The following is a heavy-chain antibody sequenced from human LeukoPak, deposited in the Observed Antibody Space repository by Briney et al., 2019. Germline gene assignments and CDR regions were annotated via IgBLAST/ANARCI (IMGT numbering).Heavy chain of an antibody. Sequence: ASVKVSCKASGGTFSSYAISWVRQAPGQGLEWMGRIIPILGIANYAQKFQGRVTITADKSTSTAYMELSSLRSEDTAVYYCARDFPPNYDILTGLIYYYGMDVWGQGTTVTVSS. CDR3: ARDFPPNYDILTGLIYYYGMDV. CDR1: GGTFSSYA. CDR2: IIPILGIA. V-gene: IGHV1-69*04. D-gene: IGHD3-9*01. J-gene: IGHJ6*02.